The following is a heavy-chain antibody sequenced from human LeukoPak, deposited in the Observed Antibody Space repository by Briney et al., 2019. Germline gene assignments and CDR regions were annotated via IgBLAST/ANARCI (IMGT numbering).Heavy chain of an antibody. V-gene: IGHV3-30*18. CDR1: GSTFSNYG. D-gene: IGHD4-23*01. J-gene: IGHJ4*02. CDR3: AKDPTAGWGYGGNRHYFDY. Sequence: GGSLRLSCAASGSTFSNYGMHWVRQAPGKGLEWVAVISYDGTNKYYADSVKGRFTVSRDNSKNTLYLQMNSLRAEDTAVYYCAKDPTAGWGYGGNRHYFDYWGQGTLVTVSS. CDR2: ISYDGTNK.